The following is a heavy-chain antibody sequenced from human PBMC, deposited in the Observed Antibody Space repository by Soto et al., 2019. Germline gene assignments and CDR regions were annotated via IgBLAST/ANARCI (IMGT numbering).Heavy chain of an antibody. Sequence: EVQLVESGGGLVQPGGSLRVSCAASGFTFGSYWMNGVRQAPGKGLVWVSRIDSDGSSTTYADSVKGRFTTSRDNAKKTLYLQMSSQRVEDTAVYYCARGRPYGMDVWGQGTTVTVSS. CDR3: ARGRPYGMDV. CDR1: GFTFGSYW. CDR2: IDSDGSST. V-gene: IGHV3-74*01. J-gene: IGHJ6*02.